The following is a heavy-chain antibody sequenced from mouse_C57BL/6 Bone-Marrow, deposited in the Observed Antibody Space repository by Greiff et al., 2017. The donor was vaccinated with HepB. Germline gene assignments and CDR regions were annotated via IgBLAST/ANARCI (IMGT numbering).Heavy chain of an antibody. J-gene: IGHJ3*01. CDR1: GYAFSSSW. CDR3: AREVGTWFAY. Sequence: VQLQESGPELVKPGASVKISCKASGYAFSSSWMNWVKQRPGKGLEWIGRIYPGDGDTNYNGKFKGKATLTADKSSSTAYMQLSSLTSEDSAVYCCAREVGTWFAYWGQGTLVTVSA. D-gene: IGHD4-1*01. V-gene: IGHV1-82*01. CDR2: IYPGDGDT.